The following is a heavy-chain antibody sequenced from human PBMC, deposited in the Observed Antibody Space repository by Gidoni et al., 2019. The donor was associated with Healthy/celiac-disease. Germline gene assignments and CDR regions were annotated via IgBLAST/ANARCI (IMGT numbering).Heavy chain of an antibody. Sequence: GAEVKKPGASVKVSCKASGYTFTGYYMHWVRQAPGQGLECMGWINPNSDGTTYAQKFQGSVTMSRDTSISTAYMERSRLRSADTAVYYCARDYCGSYRDYWGQGTLDTVSS. CDR3: ARDYCGSYRDY. CDR2: INPNSDGT. D-gene: IGHD1-26*01. V-gene: IGHV1-2*02. J-gene: IGHJ4*02. CDR1: GYTFTGYY.